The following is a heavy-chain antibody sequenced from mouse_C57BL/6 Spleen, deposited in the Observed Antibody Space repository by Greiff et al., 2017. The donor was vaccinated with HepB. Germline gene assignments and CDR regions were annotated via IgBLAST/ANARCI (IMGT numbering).Heavy chain of an antibody. CDR1: GYTFTDYE. CDR2: IDPETGGT. Sequence: QVQLQQSGAELVRPGASVTLSSKASGYTFTDYEMHWVKQTPVHGLEWIGAIDPETGGTAYNQKFKGKAILTADKSSSTAYMELRSLTSEDSAVYYCTRGSSPFDYWGQGTTLTVSS. D-gene: IGHD1-1*01. J-gene: IGHJ2*01. V-gene: IGHV1-15*01. CDR3: TRGSSPFDY.